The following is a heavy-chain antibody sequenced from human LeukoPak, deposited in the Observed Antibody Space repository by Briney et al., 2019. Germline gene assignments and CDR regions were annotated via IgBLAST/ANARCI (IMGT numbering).Heavy chain of an antibody. V-gene: IGHV4-4*07. CDR3: TRENRPFCPFAF. J-gene: IGHJ4*02. Sequence: SETLSLTCTVSGGSISSYFWSWIRQPAGKGLEWIGLIYISGDTNYNPSLKSRVTMSVDTSKNHLSLKLSSVTAADTAVYYCTRENRPFCPFAFWGQGVLVTVSS. D-gene: IGHD2/OR15-2a*01. CDR2: IYISGDT. CDR1: GGSISSYF.